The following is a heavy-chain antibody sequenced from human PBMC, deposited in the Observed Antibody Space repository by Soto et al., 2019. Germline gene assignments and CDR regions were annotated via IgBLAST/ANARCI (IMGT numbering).Heavy chain of an antibody. Sequence: QVQLVQSGAEVKKPGASVKVSCKASGYTFTSYDINWVRQATGQGLEWMGWMNPNSGNTGYAQKFQGTHTMTRTISISTAYMELTRLRSEDTAVYYCARGRNHDFWSGYYTSYYYYMDVWGKGTTVTVSS. D-gene: IGHD3-3*01. J-gene: IGHJ6*03. CDR3: ARGRNHDFWSGYYTSYYYYMDV. CDR2: MNPNSGNT. CDR1: GYTFTSYD. V-gene: IGHV1-8*01.